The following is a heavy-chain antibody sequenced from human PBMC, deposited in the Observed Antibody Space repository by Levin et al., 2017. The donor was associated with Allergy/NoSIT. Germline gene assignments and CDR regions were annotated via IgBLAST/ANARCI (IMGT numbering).Heavy chain of an antibody. CDR2: IYYSGST. V-gene: IGHV4-59*08. CDR3: ARHRGYSYGVDY. Sequence: SQTLSLTCAVSGGSISSSYWSWIRQPPGRGLEWIGYIYYSGSTNYNPSLKSRVTISVDTSKNQFSLKLSSVTAADTAVYYCARHRGYSYGVDYWGQGTLVTVSS. CDR1: GGSISSSY. D-gene: IGHD5-18*01. J-gene: IGHJ4*02.